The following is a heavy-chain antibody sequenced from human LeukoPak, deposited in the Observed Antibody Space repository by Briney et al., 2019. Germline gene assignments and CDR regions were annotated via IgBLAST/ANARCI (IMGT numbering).Heavy chain of an antibody. J-gene: IGHJ4*02. CDR2: ISGSGANT. Sequence: GRSLRLSCAASGFTFSSYGMHWVRQAPGKGLEWVSAISGSGANTYYADSVKGRFTISRDNSKNAVYLQMNSLRAEDTAVYYCAKRRNDFWSGLNYWGQGTLVTVSS. D-gene: IGHD3-3*01. CDR1: GFTFSSYG. CDR3: AKRRNDFWSGLNY. V-gene: IGHV3-23*01.